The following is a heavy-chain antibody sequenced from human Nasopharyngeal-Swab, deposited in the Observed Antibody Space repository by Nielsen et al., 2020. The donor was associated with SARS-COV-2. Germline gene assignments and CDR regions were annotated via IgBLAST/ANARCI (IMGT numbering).Heavy chain of an antibody. CDR2: ISPYNDYT. J-gene: IGHJ4*02. CDR3: ARELGVGLFDY. Sequence: ASVKVSCTPSGYTFSSYDIAWLRHAPGQGLDWLGCISPYNDYTNYAQKFQGSVTMTSDTSTSTAHLELRSLTSDDTAVYYCARELGVGLFDYWGQGTLVTVSS. D-gene: IGHD3-16*01. V-gene: IGHV1-18*01. CDR1: GYTFSSYD.